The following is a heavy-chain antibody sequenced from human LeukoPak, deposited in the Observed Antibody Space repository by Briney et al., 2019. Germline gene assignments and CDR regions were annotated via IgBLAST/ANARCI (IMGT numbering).Heavy chain of an antibody. CDR2: MNPNSGNT. CDR3: ARGLYGGNTDVDY. D-gene: IGHD4-23*01. CDR1: GYTFTSYA. V-gene: IGHV1-8*02. J-gene: IGHJ4*02. Sequence: ASVKVSCKASGYTFTSYAMHWVRQAPGQRLEWMGWMNPNSGNTGYAQKFQGRVTMTRNTSISTAYMELSSLRSEDTAVYYCARGLYGGNTDVDYWGQGTLVTVSS.